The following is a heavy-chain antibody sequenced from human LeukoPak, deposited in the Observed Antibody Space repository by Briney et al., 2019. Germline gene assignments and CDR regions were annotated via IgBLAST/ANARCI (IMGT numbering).Heavy chain of an antibody. CDR3: ARDPCGSTSCYADY. V-gene: IGHV3-30-3*01. D-gene: IGHD2-2*01. CDR2: ISYDGSNK. CDR1: GFIFSSYA. Sequence: PGGSLRLSCAASGFIFSSYAMHWVRKAPGKGLEWVAVISYDGSNKYYADSVKGRFTISRDNSKNTLYLQMNSLRAEDTAVYYCARDPCGSTSCYADYWGQGTLVTVSS. J-gene: IGHJ4*02.